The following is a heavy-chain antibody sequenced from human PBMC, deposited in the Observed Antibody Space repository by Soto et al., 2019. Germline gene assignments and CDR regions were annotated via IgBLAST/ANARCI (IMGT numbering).Heavy chain of an antibody. CDR2: IIPIFGTA. CDR1: GGTFSSYA. J-gene: IGHJ6*02. V-gene: IGHV1-69*13. Sequence: ASVKVSCKASGGTFSSYAISWVRQAPGQGLEWMGGIIPIFGTANYAQKFQGRVTITADESTSTAYMELSSLRSEDTAVYYCARTYNPNYYYGMDVWGQGTTVTVSS. D-gene: IGHD1-20*01. CDR3: ARTYNPNYYYGMDV.